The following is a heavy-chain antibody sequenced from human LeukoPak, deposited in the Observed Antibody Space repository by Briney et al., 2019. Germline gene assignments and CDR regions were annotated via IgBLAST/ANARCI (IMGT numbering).Heavy chain of an antibody. CDR3: ARTRTTTDAFDI. D-gene: IGHD4-17*01. V-gene: IGHV3-21*01. CDR1: GFTFSSYS. CDR2: ISSSSSYI. Sequence: GGSLRLSCAASGFTFSSYSMKWVRQAPGKGLEWVSSISSSSSYIYYADSVKGRFTISRDNAKNSLYLQMNSLRAEDTAVYYCARTRTTTDAFDIWGQATMVTVSS. J-gene: IGHJ3*02.